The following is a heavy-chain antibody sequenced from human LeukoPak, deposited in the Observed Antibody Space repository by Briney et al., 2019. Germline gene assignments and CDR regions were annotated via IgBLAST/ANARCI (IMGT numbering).Heavy chain of an antibody. V-gene: IGHV1-69*04. J-gene: IGHJ6*03. CDR2: IIPILGIA. CDR3: ARDDGRGGYYYYYMDV. CDR1: GGTFSSYT. Sequence: ASVKVSCKASGGTFSSYTISWVRQTPGQGLEWMGRIIPILGIANYAQKFQGRVTITADKSTSTAYMELSSLRSEDTAVYYCARDDGRGGYYYYYMDVWGKGTTFTVSS. D-gene: IGHD3-10*02.